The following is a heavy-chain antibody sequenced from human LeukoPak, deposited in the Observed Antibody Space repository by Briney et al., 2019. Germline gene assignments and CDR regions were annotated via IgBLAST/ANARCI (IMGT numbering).Heavy chain of an antibody. CDR1: GYSISSGYY. Sequence: PSETLSLTCTVSGYSISSGYYWGWIRQPPGKGLEWIGSIYHSGGTYYNPSLKSRVTISVDTSKNQFSLKLSSVTAADTAVYYCARHIGGRYYYYYMDVWGKGTTVTISS. J-gene: IGHJ6*03. D-gene: IGHD2-21*01. CDR2: IYHSGGT. V-gene: IGHV4-38-2*02. CDR3: ARHIGGRYYYYYMDV.